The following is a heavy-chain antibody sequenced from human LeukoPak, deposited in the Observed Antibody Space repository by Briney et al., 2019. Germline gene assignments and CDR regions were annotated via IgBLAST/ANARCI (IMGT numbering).Heavy chain of an antibody. CDR3: ARGEGALGYCSSTSCYQGNWFDP. CDR1: GGSFSGYY. J-gene: IGHJ5*02. Sequence: SETLSLTCAVYGGSFSGYYWSWIRQPPGKGLEWIGEINHSGSTNYNPSLKSRVTISVDTSKNQFSLKLSSVTAADTAVYYCARGEGALGYCSSTSCYQGNWFDPWGQGTLVTVSS. D-gene: IGHD2-2*01. V-gene: IGHV4-34*01. CDR2: INHSGST.